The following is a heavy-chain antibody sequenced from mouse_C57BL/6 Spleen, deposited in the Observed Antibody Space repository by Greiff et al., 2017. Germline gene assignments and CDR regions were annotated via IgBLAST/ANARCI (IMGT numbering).Heavy chain of an antibody. J-gene: IGHJ4*01. Sequence: QVQLQQPGAELVKPGASVKLSCKASGYTFTSYWMHWVKQRPGQGLEWIGMIHPNSGSTNYNEKFKSKATLTVDKSSSTAYMQLSSLTSEDSAVYYCAREYGNYDMDYWGQGTSVTVSA. D-gene: IGHD2-10*02. CDR2: IHPNSGST. V-gene: IGHV1-64*01. CDR1: GYTFTSYW. CDR3: AREYGNYDMDY.